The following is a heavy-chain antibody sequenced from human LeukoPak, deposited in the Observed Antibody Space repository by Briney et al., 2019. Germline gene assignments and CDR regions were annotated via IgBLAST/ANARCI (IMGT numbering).Heavy chain of an antibody. V-gene: IGHV4-34*01. CDR2: INHSGST. J-gene: IGHJ4*02. CDR3: ARALYYGSGSYLVDY. CDR1: GGSFSGYY. Sequence: SQTLSLTCAVYGGSFSGYYWSWIRQPPGKGLEWIGEINHSGSTNYNPSLKSRVTISVDTSKNQFSLKLSSVTAADTAVYYCARALYYGSGSYLVDYWGQGTLATVSS. D-gene: IGHD3-10*01.